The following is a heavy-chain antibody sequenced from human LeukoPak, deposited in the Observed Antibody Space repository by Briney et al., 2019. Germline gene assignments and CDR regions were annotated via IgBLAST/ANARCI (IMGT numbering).Heavy chain of an antibody. V-gene: IGHV4-34*01. Sequence: SETLSLTCAVYGGSFSGYYWSWIRQPPGKGLEWIGEINHSGSTNYNPSLKSRVTISVDTSKNQFSLKLSSVTAADTAVYYCARAKAWGSYRSNWFDPWGQGTLVTVSS. CDR2: INHSGST. CDR3: ARAKAWGSYRSNWFDP. CDR1: GGSFSGYY. J-gene: IGHJ5*02. D-gene: IGHD3-16*02.